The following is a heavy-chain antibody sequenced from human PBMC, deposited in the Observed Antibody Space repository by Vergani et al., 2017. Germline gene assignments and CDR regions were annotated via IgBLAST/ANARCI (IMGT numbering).Heavy chain of an antibody. CDR2: IIPIFGTA. D-gene: IGHD2-2*02. CDR1: GGTFSSYA. CDR3: ASNWHIVVVPAAIRAPDPSYYYYYMDV. V-gene: IGHV1-69*01. J-gene: IGHJ6*03. Sequence: QVQLVQSGAEVKKPGSSVKVSCKASGGTFSSYAISWVRQAPGQGLEWMGGIIPIFGTANYAQKFQGRVTITADESTSTAYMELSRLRSEDTAVYYCASNWHIVVVPAAIRAPDPSYYYYYMDVWGKGTTVTVSS.